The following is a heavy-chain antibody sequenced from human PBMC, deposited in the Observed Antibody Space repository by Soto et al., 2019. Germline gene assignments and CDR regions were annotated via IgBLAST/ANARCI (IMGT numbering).Heavy chain of an antibody. J-gene: IGHJ4*02. CDR1: GYTFTSYG. Sequence: ASVKVSCKASGYTFTSYGISWVRQAPGQGLEWMGWISAYNGNTNYAQKLQGRVTMTTDTSTSTAYMELRSLRSDDTAVYYCARADFDWLSVSTFDYWGQGTLVTVSS. D-gene: IGHD3-9*01. CDR2: ISAYNGNT. CDR3: ARADFDWLSVSTFDY. V-gene: IGHV1-18*04.